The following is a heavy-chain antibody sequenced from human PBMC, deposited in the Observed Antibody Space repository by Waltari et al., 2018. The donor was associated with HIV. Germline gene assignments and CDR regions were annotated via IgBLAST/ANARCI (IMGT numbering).Heavy chain of an antibody. V-gene: IGHV3-23*01. Sequence: EVQLLESGGGLVQPGGSLRLSCAASGFTFSSYAMSWVRQAPGKGLEWVSAISGSGGSTYYADSVKGRFTISRDNSKNTLYLQMNSLRAEDTAVYYCVKSLRDYYDSSGYYYENAFDIWGQGTMVTVSS. CDR1: GFTFSSYA. CDR2: ISGSGGST. J-gene: IGHJ3*02. D-gene: IGHD3-22*01. CDR3: VKSLRDYYDSSGYYYENAFDI.